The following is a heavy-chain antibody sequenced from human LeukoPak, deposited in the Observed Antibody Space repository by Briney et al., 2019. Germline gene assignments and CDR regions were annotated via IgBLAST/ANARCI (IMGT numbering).Heavy chain of an antibody. D-gene: IGHD3-10*01. CDR2: INWNGGST. CDR1: GFTFDDYG. CDR3: AKDGVRGEWAYYFDY. J-gene: IGHJ4*02. V-gene: IGHV3-20*04. Sequence: PGGSLRLSCAASGFTFDDYGLSWVRHAPGKGLEWVSGINWNGGSTGYADSVKGRFTISRDNSKNSLYLQMNSLRAEDTALYYCAKDGVRGEWAYYFDYWGQGTLVTVSS.